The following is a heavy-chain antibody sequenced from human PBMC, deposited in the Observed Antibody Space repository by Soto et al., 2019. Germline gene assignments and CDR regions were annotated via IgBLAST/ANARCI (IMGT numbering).Heavy chain of an antibody. D-gene: IGHD1-1*01. CDR1: GFTFSSYA. Sequence: PGGSLRLSCADSGFTFSSYAMSWVRQSPGEGLEWVSSISGSGGGTYYADSVKGRFTFSRDNSKNTLYLQMNSLRAEDTAVYYCAKFGMATTKRSTPYYIDYWGQGALVTVSS. CDR3: AKFGMATTKRSTPYYIDY. V-gene: IGHV3-23*01. J-gene: IGHJ4*02. CDR2: ISGSGGGT.